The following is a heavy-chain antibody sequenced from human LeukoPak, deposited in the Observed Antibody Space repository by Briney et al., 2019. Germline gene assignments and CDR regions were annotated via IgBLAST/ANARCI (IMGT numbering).Heavy chain of an antibody. CDR2: ISGSGGGT. CDR1: GFTFSSIA. CDR3: AKRPMAGSGSSPNRHFDY. V-gene: IGHV3-23*01. J-gene: IGHJ4*02. Sequence: TGGSQRLSCAASGFTFSSIAMSWVRQAPDKGLEWVSTISGSGGGTYYADSVKGRFTISRDNSKNTLYLQMNSLRAEDTAVYYCAKRPMAGSGSSPNRHFDYWGQGTLVTVSS. D-gene: IGHD1-26*01.